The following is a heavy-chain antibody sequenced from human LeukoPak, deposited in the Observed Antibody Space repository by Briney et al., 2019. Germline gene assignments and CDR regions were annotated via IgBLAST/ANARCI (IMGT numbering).Heavy chain of an antibody. V-gene: IGHV4-34*01. J-gene: IGHJ4*02. CDR2: INHSGST. D-gene: IGHD2-15*01. CDR1: GGSFSGYY. CDR3: ARDKVVTKAFDY. Sequence: PSETLSLTCAVYGGSFSGYYWSRIRQPPGKGLEWIGEINHSGSTNYNPSLKSRVTISVDTSKSQFSLKLSSVTAADTAVYYCARDKVVTKAFDYWGQGTLVTVSS.